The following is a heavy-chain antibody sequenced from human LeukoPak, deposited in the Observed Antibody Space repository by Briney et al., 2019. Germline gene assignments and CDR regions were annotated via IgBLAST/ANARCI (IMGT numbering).Heavy chain of an antibody. CDR2: ISYDGSNK. V-gene: IGHV3-30*03. D-gene: IGHD2-21*02. CDR3: ARGDSAYCGGDCPSDY. Sequence: AGGSLRLSCAASGFTFSSYGMHWVRQAPGKGLEWVAVISYDGSNKYYADSVKGRFTISRDNSKNTLYLQMNSLRAEDTAVYYCARGDSAYCGGDCPSDYWGQGTLVTVSS. CDR1: GFTFSSYG. J-gene: IGHJ4*02.